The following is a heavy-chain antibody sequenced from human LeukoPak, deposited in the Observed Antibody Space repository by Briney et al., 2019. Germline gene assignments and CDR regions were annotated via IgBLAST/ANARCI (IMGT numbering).Heavy chain of an antibody. CDR1: GGSISSYY. Sequence: PSETLSLTCTVSGGSISSYYWSWIRQPPGKGLEWIGYIYYSGSTNYNPSLKSRVTISVDTSKNQFSLKLSSVTAADTAVYYCARAGSRPSAFDIWGQGTMVTVSS. CDR2: IYYSGST. CDR3: ARAGSRPSAFDI. D-gene: IGHD6-13*01. J-gene: IGHJ3*02. V-gene: IGHV4-59*01.